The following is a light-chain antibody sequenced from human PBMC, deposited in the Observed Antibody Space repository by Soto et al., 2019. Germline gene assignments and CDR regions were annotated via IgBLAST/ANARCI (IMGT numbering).Light chain of an antibody. J-gene: IGLJ1*01. V-gene: IGLV2-14*01. CDR1: SRDVGAYNY. Sequence: QSALTQPASVSGSPGQSITISCTGTSRDVGAYNYVSWYQQHPGKPPKLMIFEVSGRPSGVSDRFSGSKSGNTASLTISGLQTEDEADYYCSSYAGSNNLGVFGTGTKVTVL. CDR3: SSYAGSNNLGV. CDR2: EVS.